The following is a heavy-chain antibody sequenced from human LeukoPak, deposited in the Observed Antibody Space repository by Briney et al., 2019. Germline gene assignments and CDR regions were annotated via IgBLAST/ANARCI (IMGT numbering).Heavy chain of an antibody. CDR2: ISAYSGDT. CDR1: GYTFTSYG. CDR3: ATPRGATSWGRDDAFDI. Sequence: WASVKVSCKASGYTFTSYGISWVRQAPGQGLEWMGWISAYSGDTNYAQKFQGRVTMTEDTSTDTAYMELSSLRSEDTAVYYCATPRGATSWGRDDAFDIWGQGTMVTVSS. V-gene: IGHV1-18*01. J-gene: IGHJ3*02. D-gene: IGHD3-16*01.